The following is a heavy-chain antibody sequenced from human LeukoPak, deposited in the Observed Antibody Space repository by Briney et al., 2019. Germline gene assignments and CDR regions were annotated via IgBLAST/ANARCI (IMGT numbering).Heavy chain of an antibody. CDR2: IYWNDDN. CDR3: AHYGDYRFMFYFDY. Sequence: SGPTLVNPTQTLTLTCTFSGFSLSTSGVGVGWIRQAQGKALEWLALIYWNDDNRYSPSLKSRLTITKDTSKNQVVLTMTNMDPVDTATYYCAHYGDYRFMFYFDYWGQGTLVTVSS. V-gene: IGHV2-5*01. D-gene: IGHD4-17*01. CDR1: GFSLSTSGVG. J-gene: IGHJ4*02.